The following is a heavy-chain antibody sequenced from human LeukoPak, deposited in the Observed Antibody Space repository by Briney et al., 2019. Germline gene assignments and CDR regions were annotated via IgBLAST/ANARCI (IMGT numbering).Heavy chain of an antibody. V-gene: IGHV4-34*01. Sequence: PSETLSLTCAVYGGSFSGYYWSWIRQPPGKGLEWIGEINHSGSTNYNPSLKSRVTISVDTSKNQFSLKLSSVTAADTAVYYCARVRYGWLRPKLSMDYWGQGTLVTVSS. D-gene: IGHD5-12*01. CDR2: INHSGST. CDR3: ARVRYGWLRPKLSMDY. CDR1: GGSFSGYY. J-gene: IGHJ4*02.